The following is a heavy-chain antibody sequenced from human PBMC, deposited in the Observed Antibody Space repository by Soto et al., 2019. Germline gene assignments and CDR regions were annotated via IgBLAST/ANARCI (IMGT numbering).Heavy chain of an antibody. V-gene: IGHV1-18*01. CDR3: ARDATNYFDY. Sequence: QVQLVQSGAEVKKPGASVKVSCKASSYTFTTYGIIWVRQAPGQGLEWMGWISTYNGNIYYAQKFQGRATMTTDKSTNTAYMELRSLRSDDTATYYCARDATNYFDYWGRGTLVTVSA. J-gene: IGHJ4*02. CDR2: ISTYNGNI. CDR1: SYTFTTYG.